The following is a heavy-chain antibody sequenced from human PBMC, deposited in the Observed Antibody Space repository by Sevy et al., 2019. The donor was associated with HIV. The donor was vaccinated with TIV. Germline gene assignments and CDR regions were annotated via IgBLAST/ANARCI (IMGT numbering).Heavy chain of an antibody. CDR2: IYHLGST. Sequence: SETLSLTCAVSGGSISNNKWWSWVRQSPGKGLEWIGEIYHLGSTNYNPSLKSRVTISVDQSKNQFSLELNSVTAADTAVYYCALNGDYSIDMWGQGTMVTVSS. J-gene: IGHJ3*02. CDR3: ALNGDYSIDM. V-gene: IGHV4-4*02. CDR1: GGSISNNKW. D-gene: IGHD2-21*01.